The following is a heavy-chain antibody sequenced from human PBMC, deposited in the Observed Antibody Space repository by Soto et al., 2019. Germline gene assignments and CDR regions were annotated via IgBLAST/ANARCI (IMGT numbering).Heavy chain of an antibody. CDR2: IYYSGST. V-gene: IGHV4-59*01. CDR1: GGSISSYH. CDR3: ASDSSSSSVYFDY. J-gene: IGHJ4*01. D-gene: IGHD6-6*01. Sequence: SETLSLTCTVSGGSISSYHWSWIRQPPGKGLEWIGYIYYSGSTNYNPSLKSRVTISVDTSKNQFSLKLSSVTAADTDVYYCASDSSSSSVYFDYWGHGTLVTVSA.